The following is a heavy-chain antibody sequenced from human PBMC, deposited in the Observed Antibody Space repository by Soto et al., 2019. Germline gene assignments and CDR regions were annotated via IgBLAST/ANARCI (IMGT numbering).Heavy chain of an antibody. J-gene: IGHJ6*02. CDR2: ISTYNGNT. CDR3: ARDQLTGSSSWYQDYYYYGMDV. V-gene: IGHV1-18*04. D-gene: IGHD6-13*01. Sequence: ASVKVSCKASGYTFTSYGISWVRQAPGQGLEWMGWISTYNGNTNYAQKLQGRVTMTTDTSTSTAYMELRSLRSDDTAVYYCARDQLTGSSSWYQDYYYYGMDVWGQGTTVTVSS. CDR1: GYTFTSYG.